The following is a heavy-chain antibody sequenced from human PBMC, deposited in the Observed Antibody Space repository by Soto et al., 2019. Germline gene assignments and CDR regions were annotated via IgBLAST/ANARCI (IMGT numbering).Heavy chain of an antibody. CDR1: GFTFGNYW. CDR2: IKGDGSAK. V-gene: IGHV3-7*05. J-gene: IGHJ3*02. CDR3: ARDVCPGSSGYYIEAFDI. D-gene: IGHD6-25*01. Sequence: EVQLVESGGGLVQPGGSLRLSCAASGFTFGNYWMTWVRQAPGKGLEWVANIKGDGSAKSYLDSVRGRFTVSRDNAENSLFLQMNILRAEDTALYYCARDVCPGSSGYYIEAFDIWGQGTMVTVS.